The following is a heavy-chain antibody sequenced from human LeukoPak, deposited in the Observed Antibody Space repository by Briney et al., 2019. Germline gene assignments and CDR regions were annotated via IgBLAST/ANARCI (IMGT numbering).Heavy chain of an antibody. CDR2: ITATSSST. V-gene: IGHV3-23*01. Sequence: GGSLRLSCAASGFTFSSYGMSWVRQAPGKGLEWVSAITATSSSTHDADSVQGRFTISRDNSKNTLYLQMNSLRPEDTAVYYCVSGWNYFDYWGQGTLVTVSS. J-gene: IGHJ4*02. D-gene: IGHD6-19*01. CDR1: GFTFSSYG. CDR3: VSGWNYFDY.